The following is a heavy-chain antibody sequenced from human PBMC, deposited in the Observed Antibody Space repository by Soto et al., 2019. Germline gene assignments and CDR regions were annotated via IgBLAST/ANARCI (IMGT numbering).Heavy chain of an antibody. CDR1: GASVSSGIYS. CDR2: TSYSGTT. D-gene: IGHD3-16*01. V-gene: IGHV4-30-4*01. J-gene: IGHJ5*02. Sequence: QVQLQESGPGLVKPSQTLSLTCTVSGASVSSGIYSWSWIRQPPGKGLEWIGYTSYSGTTHYTPSLKSRVTISIDTSKNQFSLKLSSVTAADTAVYYCALTDLGENWFDLWGQGTLVTVSS. CDR3: ALTDLGENWFDL.